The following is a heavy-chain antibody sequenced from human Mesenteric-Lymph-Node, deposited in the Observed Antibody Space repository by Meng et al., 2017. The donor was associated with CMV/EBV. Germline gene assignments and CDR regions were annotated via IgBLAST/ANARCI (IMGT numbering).Heavy chain of an antibody. Sequence: QVQLVQSGVEVKKPGSAVKVCCKASGGTFSSYTISWVRQAPGEGLEWMGRIIPILGIANYAQKFQGRVTITADKSTSNAYMELSSLRSEDTAVYYCAGGIAAAGSRWFDPWGQGTLVTVSS. CDR1: GGTFSSYT. V-gene: IGHV1-69*02. CDR2: IIPILGIA. CDR3: AGGIAAAGSRWFDP. D-gene: IGHD6-13*01. J-gene: IGHJ5*02.